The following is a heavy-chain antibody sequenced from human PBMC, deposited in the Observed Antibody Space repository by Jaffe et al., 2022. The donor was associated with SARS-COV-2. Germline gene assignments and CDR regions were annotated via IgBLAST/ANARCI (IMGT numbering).Heavy chain of an antibody. D-gene: IGHD3-10*01. Sequence: QLQLQESGPGLVKPSETLSLTCTVSGGSISSSSYYWGWIRQPPGKGLEWIGSIYYSGSTYYNPSLKSRVTISVDTSKNQFSLKLSSVTAADTAVYYCARGWFGDPEGWFDPWGQGTLVTVSS. CDR2: IYYSGST. J-gene: IGHJ5*02. CDR3: ARGWFGDPEGWFDP. CDR1: GGSISSSSYY. V-gene: IGHV4-39*01.